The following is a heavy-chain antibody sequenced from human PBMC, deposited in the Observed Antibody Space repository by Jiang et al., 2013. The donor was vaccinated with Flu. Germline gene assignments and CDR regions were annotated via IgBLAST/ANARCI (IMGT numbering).Heavy chain of an antibody. J-gene: IGHJ4*02. CDR2: TYYRSKWYN. D-gene: IGHD2-15*01. Sequence: SSNSAAWNWIRQSPSRGLEWLGRTYYRSKWYNDYAVSVKSRITINPDTSKNQFSLQLNSVTPEDTAVYYCARGLVVVVAATDLFDYWGQGTLVTVSS. CDR1: SSNSAA. CDR3: ARGLVVVVAATDLFDY. V-gene: IGHV6-1*01.